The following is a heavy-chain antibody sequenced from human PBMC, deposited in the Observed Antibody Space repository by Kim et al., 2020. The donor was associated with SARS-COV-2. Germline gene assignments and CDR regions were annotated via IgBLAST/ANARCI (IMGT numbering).Heavy chain of an antibody. V-gene: IGHV4-31*03. CDR1: GGSISSGGYY. Sequence: SETLSLTCTLSGGSISSGGYYWSWIRQHPGKGLEWIGNIYYNGNTYYNPSLKSRVTISVDTSKNQFSLKLSSVTAADTAIYYCAREGKYCSGGSCYILNDTFDIWGQGTMVTVSS. CDR2: IYYNGNT. J-gene: IGHJ3*02. CDR3: AREGKYCSGGSCYILNDTFDI. D-gene: IGHD2-15*01.